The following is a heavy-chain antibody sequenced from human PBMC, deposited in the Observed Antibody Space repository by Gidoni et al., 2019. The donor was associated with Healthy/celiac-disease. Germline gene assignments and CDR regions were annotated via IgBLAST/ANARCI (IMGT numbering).Heavy chain of an antibody. CDR2: INPSGGST. V-gene: IGHV1-46*01. Sequence: QVQLVQSGAEVKKPGASVKVSCKASGYTFTSYYMHWVRQAPGQGLEWMGIINPSGGSTSYAQKFQGRVTMTRDTSTSTVYMELSSLRSEDTAVYYCARGGSRYSKLQRGPLDYWGQGTLVTVSS. CDR3: ARGGSRYSKLQRGPLDY. J-gene: IGHJ4*02. D-gene: IGHD4-4*01. CDR1: GYTFTSYY.